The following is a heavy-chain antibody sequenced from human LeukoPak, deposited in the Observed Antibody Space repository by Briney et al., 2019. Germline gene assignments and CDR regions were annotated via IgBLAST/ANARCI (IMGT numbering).Heavy chain of an antibody. V-gene: IGHV4-4*07. Sequence: SETLSLTCTVSGRSFSVYYWSWTRQPAGKGLEWIGRIYTSESINYNPTLKSRITMSVDTSKNQISLSLSSVTAADTAVYFCARLDEMYSFHHGRDVWGRGITVTVSS. D-gene: IGHD5-24*01. CDR2: IYTSESI. CDR3: ARLDEMYSFHHGRDV. J-gene: IGHJ6*02. CDR1: GRSFSVYY.